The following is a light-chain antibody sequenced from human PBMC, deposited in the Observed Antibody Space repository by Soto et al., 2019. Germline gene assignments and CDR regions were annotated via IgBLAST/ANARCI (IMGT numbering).Light chain of an antibody. CDR3: CSSEPESTYV. V-gene: IGLV2-23*01. CDR1: SSDVGAYNS. Sequence: QSVLAQPASVSGSPGQSITISCTGTSSDVGAYNSVSWYQQHPHRAPQVIIYKGTQRPSGVSNRFSGSTSGNAASLTISALQDEDEAEYSCCSSEPESTYVFGTGTKVTVL. J-gene: IGLJ1*01. CDR2: KGT.